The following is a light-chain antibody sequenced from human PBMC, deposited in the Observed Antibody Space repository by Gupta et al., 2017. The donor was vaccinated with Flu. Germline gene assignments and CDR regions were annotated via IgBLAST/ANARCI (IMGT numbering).Light chain of an antibody. V-gene: IGKV1-39*01. Sequence: QKPGKAPSLLIMFVLRLQSGVPSRFSGSGSGTEFTLTISGRQPDDFGAYFCLQGVNIPWTFGQGTRVDI. CDR3: LQGVNIPWT. J-gene: IGKJ2*01. CDR2: FVL.